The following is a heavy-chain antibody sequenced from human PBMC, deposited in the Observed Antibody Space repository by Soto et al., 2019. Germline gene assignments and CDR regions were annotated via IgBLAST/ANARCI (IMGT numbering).Heavy chain of an antibody. V-gene: IGHV2-5*01. D-gene: IGHD2-8*01. CDR2: VYWNDDK. CDR3: AQLNKRGYYFDY. Sequence: GPTLVNPTQTLTLTCTFSGFSLSTSQVGVGWIRQPPGKALEWLAHVYWNDDKYYSLSLKSRLTSSKDTSKSQVVLTMTNMDPVDTATYYGAQLNKRGYYFDYWGQGALVTVSS. CDR1: GFSLSTSQVG. J-gene: IGHJ4*02.